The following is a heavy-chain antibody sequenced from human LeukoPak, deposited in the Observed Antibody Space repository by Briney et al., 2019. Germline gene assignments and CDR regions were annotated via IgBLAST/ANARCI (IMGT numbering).Heavy chain of an antibody. CDR3: ARDDFCSSTSCSAAGHYYYGMDV. D-gene: IGHD2-2*01. J-gene: IGHJ6*02. Sequence: SQTLSLTCAISRDSVSSNSAAWNWIRQSPSRGLEWLGRTYYRSKWYNDYAVSVKSRITINPDTSKNQFSLQLNSVTPEDTAVYYCARDDFCSSTSCSAAGHYYYGMDVWGQGTTVTVSS. CDR2: TYYRSKWYN. CDR1: RDSVSSNSAA. V-gene: IGHV6-1*01.